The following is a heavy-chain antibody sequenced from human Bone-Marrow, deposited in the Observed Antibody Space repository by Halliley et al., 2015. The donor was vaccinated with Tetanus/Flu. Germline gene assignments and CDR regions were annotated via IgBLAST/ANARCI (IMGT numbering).Heavy chain of an antibody. V-gene: IGHV3-30*18. CDR3: AQRSERWELPGMGV. CDR2: IASDGSKK. Sequence: AAIASDGSKKGGGGAVKGRFSITRDNSMNMVFLQMDSLRPEDTAVYYCAQRSERWELPGMGVWGQGTKVTVSS. J-gene: IGHJ6*02. D-gene: IGHD1-26*01.